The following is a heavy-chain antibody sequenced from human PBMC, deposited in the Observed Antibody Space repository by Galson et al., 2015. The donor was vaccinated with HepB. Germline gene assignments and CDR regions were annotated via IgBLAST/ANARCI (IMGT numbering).Heavy chain of an antibody. CDR1: GFTLSGYA. D-gene: IGHD2-15*01. CDR2: ISSDGSIK. J-gene: IGHJ3*01. CDR3: ARGYGSYSGGGWYSVAFDF. Sequence: SLRLSCAASGFTLSGYAMHWVRQAPGKGLEWMAVISSDGSIKHYADSVKGRFTISRDNSKNTLYLEMNSLRAEDAAVYYCARGYGSYSGGGWYSVAFDFWGRGTMVTVSS. V-gene: IGHV3-30-3*01.